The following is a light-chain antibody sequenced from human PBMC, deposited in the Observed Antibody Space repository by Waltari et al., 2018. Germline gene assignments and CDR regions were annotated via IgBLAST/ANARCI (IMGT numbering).Light chain of an antibody. CDR1: QSISRF. V-gene: IGKV1-39*01. Sequence: DIQMTQSPSSLSASVGDRVTITCRASQSISRFLNWYQQKPGKAPKLLIYTASSLQSGVPSRFSGSGSGTEFTLTINSLQPEDFATYYCQQSYSTPPLTFGGGTKVEIK. CDR3: QQSYSTPPLT. J-gene: IGKJ4*01. CDR2: TAS.